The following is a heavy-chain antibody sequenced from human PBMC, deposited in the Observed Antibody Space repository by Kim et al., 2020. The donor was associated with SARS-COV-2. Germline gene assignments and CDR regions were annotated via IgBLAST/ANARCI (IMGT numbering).Heavy chain of an antibody. CDR2: IYSGGNT. CDR1: GYTVPYSY. Sequence: GGSLRLSCAASGYTVPYSYMGWVRQAPGKGLEWVSFIYSGGNTIYADSVKGRLIISRDDSKNTLYLQMNSLRAEETAVYYCATVVFYYDAGYFKNWGQGTLVIVSS. V-gene: IGHV3-66*01. CDR3: ATVVFYYDAGYFKN. J-gene: IGHJ1*01. D-gene: IGHD3-22*01.